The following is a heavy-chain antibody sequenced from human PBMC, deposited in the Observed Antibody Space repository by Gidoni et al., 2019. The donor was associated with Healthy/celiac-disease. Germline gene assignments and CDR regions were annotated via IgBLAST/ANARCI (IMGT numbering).Heavy chain of an antibody. CDR1: GFPFRSYG. D-gene: IGHD3-22*01. CDR3: AKDSNYYDSSGPLDY. CDR2: ISYDGSNK. J-gene: IGHJ4*02. Sequence: QVQLVESGGGVVQPGRSLRLSCAASGFPFRSYGMHWVRQAPGKGLEWVAVISYDGSNKYYADSVKGRFTISRDNSKNTLYLQMNSLRAEDTAVYYCAKDSNYYDSSGPLDYWGQGTLVTVSS. V-gene: IGHV3-30*18.